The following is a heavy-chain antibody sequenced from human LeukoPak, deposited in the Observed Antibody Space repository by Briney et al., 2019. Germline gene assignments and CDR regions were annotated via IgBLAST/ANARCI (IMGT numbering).Heavy chain of an antibody. V-gene: IGHV4-4*07. Sequence: SETLSLTCTVSGGSISSYYWSWIRQPAGKGLEWIGRIYTSGSTNYKPSLKSRVTMSVDTSKNQFSLKLNSVTAADTAVYYCARRGLVYAMGKHYYYYYMDVWGKGTTVTVSS. D-gene: IGHD2-8*01. CDR2: IYTSGST. CDR1: GGSISSYY. J-gene: IGHJ6*03. CDR3: ARRGLVYAMGKHYYYYYMDV.